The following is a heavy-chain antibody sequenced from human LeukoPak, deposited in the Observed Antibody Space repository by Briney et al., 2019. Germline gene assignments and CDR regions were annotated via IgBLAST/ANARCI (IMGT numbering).Heavy chain of an antibody. D-gene: IGHD2-2*01. CDR3: AKPEEIGYCSSTSCRDY. CDR1: GFTFSSYA. J-gene: IGHJ4*02. V-gene: IGHV3-23*01. CDR2: ISGNGGST. Sequence: PGGSLRLSCAASGFTFSSYAMSWVRQAPGKGLEWVSAISGNGGSTYYADSVKGRFTISRDNSKNTLYLQMNSLRAEDTAVYYCAKPEEIGYCSSTSCRDYWGQGTLVTVSS.